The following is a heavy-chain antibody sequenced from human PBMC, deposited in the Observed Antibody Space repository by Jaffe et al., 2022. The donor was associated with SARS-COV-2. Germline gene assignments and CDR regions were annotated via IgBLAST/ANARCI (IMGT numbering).Heavy chain of an antibody. D-gene: IGHD5-12*01. CDR2: ISYDGSNK. J-gene: IGHJ4*02. Sequence: QVQLVESGGGVVQPGRSLRLSCAASGFTFSSYAMHWVRQAPGKGLEWVAVISYDGSNKYYADSVKGRFTISRDNSKNTLYLQMNSLRAEDTAVYYCARDKGGSGYDGYFDYWGQGTLVTVSS. CDR3: ARDKGGSGYDGYFDY. CDR1: GFTFSSYA. V-gene: IGHV3-30-3*01.